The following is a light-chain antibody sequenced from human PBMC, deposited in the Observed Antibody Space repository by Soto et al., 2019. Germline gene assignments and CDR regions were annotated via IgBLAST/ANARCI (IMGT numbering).Light chain of an antibody. CDR2: WGS. Sequence: DIVMTQSPDSLAVSLGERATINCKSSQSVLYSSNNKNYLAWYQQKPGQPPKLLVYWGSTRGSRVPDRFSGSGYGTDFTLTISSLQAEDVAVYYCQQYYSSHTFGQGTRLEI. J-gene: IGKJ5*01. CDR1: QSVLYSSNNKNY. CDR3: QQYYSSHT. V-gene: IGKV4-1*01.